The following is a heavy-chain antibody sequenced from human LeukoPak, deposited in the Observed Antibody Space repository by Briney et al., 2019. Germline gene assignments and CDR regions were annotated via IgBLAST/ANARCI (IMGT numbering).Heavy chain of an antibody. Sequence: SVKVFCKASGGTSNSHAISWVRQAPGQGLEWMGRIIPNLGTTNRAQNFQDRVTLTADKSTNTAYMELTSLTSDDTAVYYCATTNDGGGYQWGDFFDFWGQGTLVTVSS. CDR1: GGTSNSHA. CDR3: ATTNDGGGYQWGDFFDF. CDR2: IIPNLGTT. V-gene: IGHV1-69*04. J-gene: IGHJ4*02. D-gene: IGHD3-22*01.